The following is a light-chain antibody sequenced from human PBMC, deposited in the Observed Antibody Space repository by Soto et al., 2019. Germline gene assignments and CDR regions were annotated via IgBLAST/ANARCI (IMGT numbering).Light chain of an antibody. Sequence: DSQMTQSPSSLSAAVGDRVTITCRASRDTSNYLAWYQQKPGQVPKVLIYGASTLQSGVPSRFSGSGSGTDFTLTISSLQPEDVAPYYCQKYHSASETFGPGTKVEIK. CDR1: RDTSNY. CDR2: GAS. CDR3: QKYHSASET. V-gene: IGKV1-27*01. J-gene: IGKJ3*01.